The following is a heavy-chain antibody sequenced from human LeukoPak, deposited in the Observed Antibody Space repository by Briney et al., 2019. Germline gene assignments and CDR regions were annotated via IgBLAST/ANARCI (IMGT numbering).Heavy chain of an antibody. D-gene: IGHD1-26*01. J-gene: IGHJ6*02. CDR1: GFTFSDYY. Sequence: GGSLRLSCAASGFTFSDYYMTWIRQAPGKGLEWVSYISGVASDIYYGDSVKGRFTISRDNAKNSVYLQMNSLRAEDTAVYYCARGGALGMDAWGQGTTVTVSS. CDR2: ISGVASDI. V-gene: IGHV3-11*01. CDR3: ARGGALGMDA.